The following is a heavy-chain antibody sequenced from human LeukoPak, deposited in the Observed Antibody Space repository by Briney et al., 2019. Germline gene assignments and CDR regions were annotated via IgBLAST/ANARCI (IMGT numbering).Heavy chain of an antibody. CDR1: GFTFSSYW. CDR3: ARARIWELLRGYFDY. CDR2: IKQDGSEK. J-gene: IGHJ4*02. V-gene: IGHV3-7*01. D-gene: IGHD1-26*01. Sequence: GGSLRLSCAASGFTFSSYWMSWVRQAPGKGLEWVANIKQDGSEKYYVDSVKGRFTISRDNAKNSLYLQINSLRAEDTAVYYCARARIWELLRGYFDYWGQGTLVTVSS.